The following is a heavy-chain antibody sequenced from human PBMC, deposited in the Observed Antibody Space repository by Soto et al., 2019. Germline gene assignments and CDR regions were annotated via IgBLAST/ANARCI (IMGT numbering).Heavy chain of an antibody. V-gene: IGHV5-51*01. CDR1: GYSFTSYW. CDR3: ARLKYCSSTSCHLFSGFDY. J-gene: IGHJ4*02. CDR2: IYPGDSDT. Sequence: GESLKISCKGSGYSFTSYWIGWVRQMPGKGLEWMGIIYPGDSDTRYSPSFQGQVTISADKSISTAYLQWSSLKASDTAMYYCARLKYCSSTSCHLFSGFDYWGQGTLVTVSS. D-gene: IGHD2-2*01.